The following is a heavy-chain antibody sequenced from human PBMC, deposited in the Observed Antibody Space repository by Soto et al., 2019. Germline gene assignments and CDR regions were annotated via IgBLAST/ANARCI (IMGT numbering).Heavy chain of an antibody. CDR1: GGTFSSHA. Sequence: QVQLVQSGAEVKKPGSSVKVSCWASGGTFSSHAINWVRQAPGQGLEWMGGIIPIFGAANYAEKFQGRVTITADKSKNTADGGLSSLRSDATAVYYCAGGGGIEVADPPPKPASLDYWGQGTRVTVSS. D-gene: IGHD6-19*01. CDR3: AGGGGIEVADPPPKPASLDY. V-gene: IGHV1-69*06. J-gene: IGHJ4*02. CDR2: IIPIFGAA.